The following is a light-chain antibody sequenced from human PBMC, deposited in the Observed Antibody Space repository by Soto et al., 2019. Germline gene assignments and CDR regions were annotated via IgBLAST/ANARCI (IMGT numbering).Light chain of an antibody. CDR2: SAS. V-gene: IGKV1-27*01. Sequence: DIQMTQSPPSLSASVGDRVTITCRVSQGIGNSLAWYQQKPGTVPKLLIYSASILQSGVPSRFSGSGSGTDFTLTISSLQPEDVAAYYCQKYNTVPATFGQGTRLEIK. CDR1: QGIGNS. CDR3: QKYNTVPAT. J-gene: IGKJ5*01.